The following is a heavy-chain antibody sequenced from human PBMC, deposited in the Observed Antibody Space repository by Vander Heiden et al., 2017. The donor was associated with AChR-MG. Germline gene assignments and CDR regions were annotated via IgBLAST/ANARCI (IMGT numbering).Heavy chain of an antibody. Sequence: EVQLVESGGGLVQPGGSLRLYWELSAFTFSRSRLSWGRQAPGRGLEWVANIKPDGSEKYYVDSLKGRFTISRDNAQNSLYLHMNSLRPEDTAVYYCAKNGRTFASCGQGTLVTVSS. CDR1: AFTFSRSR. J-gene: IGHJ5*01. V-gene: IGHV3-7*01. CDR2: IKPDGSEK. CDR3: AKNGRTFAS.